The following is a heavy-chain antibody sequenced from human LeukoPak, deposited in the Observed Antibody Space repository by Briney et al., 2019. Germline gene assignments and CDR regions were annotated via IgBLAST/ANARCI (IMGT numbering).Heavy chain of an antibody. Sequence: ASVKVSCKASGYTFTSYDINWVRQATGQGLEWMGWMNPNSGNTGYAQKFQGRVTMTRNTSISTAYMELSSLRSEDTAVYYCARDAALRYFDWLFPKERYYYYYYYMDVWGKGTTVTISS. D-gene: IGHD3-9*01. CDR2: MNPNSGNT. CDR1: GYTFTSYD. CDR3: ARDAALRYFDWLFPKERYYYYYYYMDV. V-gene: IGHV1-8*01. J-gene: IGHJ6*03.